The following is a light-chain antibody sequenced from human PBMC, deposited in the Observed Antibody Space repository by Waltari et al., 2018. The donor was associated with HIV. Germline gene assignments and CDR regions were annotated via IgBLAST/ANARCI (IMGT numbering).Light chain of an antibody. CDR2: GDT. CDR1: RSNTGAGCD. CDR3: QSYDSGLSVV. J-gene: IGLJ3*02. Sequence: QSVLTQPPSVSGAPGQRVTISCTGHRSNTGAGCDVHWYQQLPETAPKLLIYGDTNRPSGVPDRFSGSKSGTSASLAITGLQAEDEADYYCQSYDSGLSVVFGGGTKLTVL. V-gene: IGLV1-40*01.